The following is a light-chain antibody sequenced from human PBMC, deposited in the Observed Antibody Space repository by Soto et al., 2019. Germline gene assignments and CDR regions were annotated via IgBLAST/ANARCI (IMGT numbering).Light chain of an antibody. CDR1: QSVRCTH. V-gene: IGKV3-15*01. Sequence: EFVLTHSPGPLSLSPGKRSTLAXXASQSVRCTHLAWYQLKPGQHPRLVXNGASTRATGIPARCSGSGSGTEFTLTISSLQSEAFAVYYCQQYNNWPRWTFGPGTKVEI. J-gene: IGKJ1*01. CDR2: GAS. CDR3: QQYNNWPRWT.